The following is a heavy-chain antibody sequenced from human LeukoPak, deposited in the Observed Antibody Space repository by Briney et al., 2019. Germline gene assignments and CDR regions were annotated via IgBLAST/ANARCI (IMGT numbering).Heavy chain of an antibody. D-gene: IGHD6-19*01. J-gene: IGHJ4*02. V-gene: IGHV1-69*13. CDR3: AKDRGNSGWYGRMDY. CDR2: IIPIFGTA. CDR1: GGTFSSYA. Sequence: SVKVSCKASGGTFSSYAISWVRQAPGQGLEWMGGIIPIFGTANYAQKFQGRVTITADESTSTAYMELSSLRSEDTAIYYCAKDRGNSGWYGRMDYWGQGTLVTVTS.